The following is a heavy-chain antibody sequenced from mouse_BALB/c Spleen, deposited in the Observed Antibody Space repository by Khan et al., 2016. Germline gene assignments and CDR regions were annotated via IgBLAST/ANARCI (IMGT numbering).Heavy chain of an antibody. Sequence: VQLQESGAELMKPGASVKISCKATGYTFSRYWIEWVKERPGHGLAWIGEILPGTGSTNYNAKLKGKATFTAETSSNTAYIQLSSLTSEDSAVDYCARGAYWGRGTLVTVSA. CDR3: ARGAY. CDR2: ILPGTGST. J-gene: IGHJ3*01. CDR1: GYTFSRYW. V-gene: IGHV1-9*01.